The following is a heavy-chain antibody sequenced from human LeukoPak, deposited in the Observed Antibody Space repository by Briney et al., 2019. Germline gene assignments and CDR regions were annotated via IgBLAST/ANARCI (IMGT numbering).Heavy chain of an antibody. CDR1: GYTFTSYY. CDR3: ARDRTLYGYQDWYFDL. Sequence: ASVKVSCKASGYTFTSYYMHWVRQAPGQGLEWMGIINPSGGSTSYAQKFQGRVTMTRDTSTSTVYMELSSLRSEDTAVYYCARDRTLYGYQDWYFDLWGRGTLVTVSS. CDR2: INPSGGST. J-gene: IGHJ2*01. D-gene: IGHD5-24*01. V-gene: IGHV1-46*01.